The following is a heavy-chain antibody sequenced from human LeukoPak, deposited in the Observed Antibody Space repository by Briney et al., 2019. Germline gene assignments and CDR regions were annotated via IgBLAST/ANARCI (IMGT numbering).Heavy chain of an antibody. CDR1: GFTFSSYA. J-gene: IGHJ4*02. D-gene: IGHD5-18*01. V-gene: IGHV3-23*01. Sequence: GGSLRLSWAASGFTFSSYAMSWVRQAPEKGLEWVSAISGSGGSTYYADSVKGRFTISRDNSKNTLYLQMNSLRAEDTAVYYCARGGYSYGVDYWGQGTLVTVSS. CDR3: ARGGYSYGVDY. CDR2: ISGSGGST.